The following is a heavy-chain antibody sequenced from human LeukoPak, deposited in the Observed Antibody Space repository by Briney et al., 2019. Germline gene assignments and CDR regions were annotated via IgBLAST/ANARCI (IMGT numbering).Heavy chain of an antibody. CDR1: GYTFTSYY. Sequence: RASVKVSCKASGYTFTSYYMHWVRQAPGQGLEWMGWINPNSGGTNYAQKFQGRVTMTRDTSISTAYMELSRLRSDDTAVYYCARGLEYSSSSGLGGGYWGQGTLVTVSS. D-gene: IGHD6-6*01. CDR2: INPNSGGT. J-gene: IGHJ4*02. V-gene: IGHV1-2*02. CDR3: ARGLEYSSSSGLGGGY.